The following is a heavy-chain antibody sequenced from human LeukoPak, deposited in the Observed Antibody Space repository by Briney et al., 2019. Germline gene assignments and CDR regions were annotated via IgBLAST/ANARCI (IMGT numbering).Heavy chain of an antibody. CDR3: ARVQGSGWYKYFDY. CDR1: GFTFDDYG. D-gene: IGHD6-19*01. J-gene: IGHJ4*02. Sequence: GGSLRLSCAASGFTFDDYGMSWVRQAPGKGLEWVSGINWNGGSTGYADSVKGRFTISRDNAKNSLYLQMNSLRAEDTAVYYCARVQGSGWYKYFDYWGQGTLVTVSS. V-gene: IGHV3-20*04. CDR2: INWNGGST.